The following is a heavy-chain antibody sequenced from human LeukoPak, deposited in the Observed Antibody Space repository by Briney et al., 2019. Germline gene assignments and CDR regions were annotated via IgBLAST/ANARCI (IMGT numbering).Heavy chain of an antibody. V-gene: IGHV1-18*01. CDR3: ARDQPAIFGVVHDAFDI. Sequence: GASVKVSCKASGYTFTSYGISWVRQAPGQGLEWMGWISAYNGNTNYAQKLQGRVTMTTDTSTSTAYMELRSLRSDDTAVYYCARDQPAIFGVVHDAFDIWGQGTMVTVSS. CDR1: GYTFTSYG. J-gene: IGHJ3*02. D-gene: IGHD3-3*01. CDR2: ISAYNGNT.